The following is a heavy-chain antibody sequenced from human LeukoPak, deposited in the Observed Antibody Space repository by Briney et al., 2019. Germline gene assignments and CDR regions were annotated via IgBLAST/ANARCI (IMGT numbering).Heavy chain of an antibody. CDR1: GYSFTSYN. J-gene: IGHJ5*02. CDR3: ARDHYATSDGS. CDR2: MNPNSGNT. Sequence: ASVKVSCKASGYSFTSYNINWVRQATGQGLEWMGWMNPNSGNTAYAQKFQGRITMTRNTSINTAHMELSSLRSDDTALYYCARDHYATSDGSWSQGTLVTVSS. D-gene: IGHD5-24*01. V-gene: IGHV1-8*01.